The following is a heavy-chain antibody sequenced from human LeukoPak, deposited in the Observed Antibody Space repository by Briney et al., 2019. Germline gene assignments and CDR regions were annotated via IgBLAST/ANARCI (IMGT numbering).Heavy chain of an antibody. CDR2: IYYRGST. CDR1: GGSINNYY. V-gene: IGHV4-59*01. J-gene: IGHJ6*02. CDR3: ARSYSNHLFGMDV. D-gene: IGHD4-11*01. Sequence: SETLSLTCTVSGGSINNYYWSWIRQPPGKGLEWIGYIYYRGSTNYNPSLKSRVTFSVDTSKNQFSLKLNSVTAADTAVYYCARSYSNHLFGMDVWGQGTTVTVSS.